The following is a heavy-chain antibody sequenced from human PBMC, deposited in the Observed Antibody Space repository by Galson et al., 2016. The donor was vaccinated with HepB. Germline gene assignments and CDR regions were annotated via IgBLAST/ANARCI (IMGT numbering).Heavy chain of an antibody. CDR2: INSDGSST. V-gene: IGHV3-74*01. Sequence: SLRLSCAASGFTFSSYWMHWVRQAPGKGLVWVSRINSDGSSTSYADSVKGRFTISRDNAKNTLYLQMNSLRAEDTAVYYCARAEGYGDSFDYWGQGTLVTVSS. CDR1: GFTFSSYW. D-gene: IGHD4-17*01. J-gene: IGHJ4*02. CDR3: ARAEGYGDSFDY.